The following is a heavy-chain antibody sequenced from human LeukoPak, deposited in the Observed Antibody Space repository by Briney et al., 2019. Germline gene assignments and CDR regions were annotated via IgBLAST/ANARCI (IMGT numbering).Heavy chain of an antibody. CDR1: GDSISSGDYY. J-gene: IGHJ5*02. V-gene: IGHV4-30-4*01. CDR3: ARGYCSGGSCGRKAWFDP. CDR2: IYYSGST. Sequence: SQTLSLTCTVSGDSISSGDYYWSWIRQPPGKGLEWIGYIYYSGSTYYNPSLKSRVTISVDTSKNQFSLKLSSVTAADTAVYYCARGYCSGGSCGRKAWFDPWGQGTLVTVSS. D-gene: IGHD2-15*01.